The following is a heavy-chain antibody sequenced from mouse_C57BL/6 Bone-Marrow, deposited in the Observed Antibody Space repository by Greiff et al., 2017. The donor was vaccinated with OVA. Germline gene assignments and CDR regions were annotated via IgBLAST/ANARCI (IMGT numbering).Heavy chain of an antibody. D-gene: IGHD2-13*01. V-gene: IGHV5-4*01. CDR2: ISDGGSYT. J-gene: IGHJ3*01. CDR1: GFTFSSYA. CDR3: ARDDYMAWFAY. Sequence: EVQLVESGGGLVKPGGSLKLSCAASGFTFSSYAMSWVRQTPEKRLEWVATISDGGSYTYYPDNVKGRFTISRDNAKNNLYLQMSHLKSEDTAMYYCARDDYMAWFAYWGQGTLVTVSA.